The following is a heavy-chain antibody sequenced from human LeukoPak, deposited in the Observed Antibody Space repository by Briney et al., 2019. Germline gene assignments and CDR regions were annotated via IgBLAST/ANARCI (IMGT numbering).Heavy chain of an antibody. CDR3: AKPAISSRGWYYDY. Sequence: GGTLRLSCAASGFTFNTYGMNWVRQAPGKGLEWVSAINDSGGSTYYADSVKGRFTISRDNSKNTLYLQMNSLRAEDTAVYYCAKPAISSRGWYYDYWGQGTLVTVSS. CDR2: INDSGGST. CDR1: GFTFNTYG. D-gene: IGHD6-19*01. V-gene: IGHV3-23*01. J-gene: IGHJ4*02.